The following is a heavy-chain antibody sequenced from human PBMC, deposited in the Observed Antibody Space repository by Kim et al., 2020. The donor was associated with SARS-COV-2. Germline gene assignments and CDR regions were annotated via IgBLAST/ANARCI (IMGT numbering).Heavy chain of an antibody. J-gene: IGHJ1*01. D-gene: IGHD6-19*01. CDR3: AIRIAVARHRAEYFQH. V-gene: IGHV4-4*02. CDR2: IYHSGST. CDR1: GGSISSSNW. Sequence: SETLSLTCAVSGGSISSSNWWSWVRQPPGKGLEWIGEIYHSGSTNYNPSLKSRVTISVDKSKNQFSLKLSSVTAADTAVYYCAIRIAVARHRAEYFQHWGQGTLVTVSS.